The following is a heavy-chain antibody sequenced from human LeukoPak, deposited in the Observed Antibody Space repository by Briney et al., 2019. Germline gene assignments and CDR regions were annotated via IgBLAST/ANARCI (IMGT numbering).Heavy chain of an antibody. J-gene: IGHJ6*02. CDR1: GVSISSGSYY. D-gene: IGHD2-2*01. CDR2: IYTSGTT. Sequence: PSETLPLTCTVSGVSISSGSYYWSWIRQPAGKGLEWIGRIYTSGTTNYNPSLKSRVTISLDTSKNQFSLKLSSVTAADTAVYYCARDGLVVPAAMPYYYYYAMDVWGQGTTVTVSS. CDR3: ARDGLVVPAAMPYYYYYAMDV. V-gene: IGHV4-61*02.